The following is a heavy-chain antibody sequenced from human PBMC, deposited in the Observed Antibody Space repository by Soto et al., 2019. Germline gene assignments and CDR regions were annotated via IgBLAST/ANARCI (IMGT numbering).Heavy chain of an antibody. CDR2: IYPGDSDT. CDR1: GYSFTSYW. CDR3: ARLVETGLYGMDV. V-gene: IGHV5-51*01. J-gene: IGHJ6*02. Sequence: PGESLKISCQGSGYSFTSYWIGWVRQMPGKGLEWMGIIYPGDSDTRYSPSLQGQVTISADKSISTAYLQWSSLKASDTAMYYCARLVETGLYGMDVWGQGTTVTVSS.